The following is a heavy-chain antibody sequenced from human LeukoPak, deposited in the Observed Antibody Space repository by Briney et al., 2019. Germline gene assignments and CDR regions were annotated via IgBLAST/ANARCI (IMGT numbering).Heavy chain of an antibody. CDR3: AREVAGTEGYFQH. CDR1: AGSISSYY. CDR2: IYYSGSN. V-gene: IGHV4-59*01. D-gene: IGHD6-19*01. J-gene: IGHJ1*01. Sequence: SATLSLTCTVSAGSISSYYWSWIRQPPGKGLEWIGYIYYSGSNNYNPSLKSRATISVDTSKNQFSLKVSSVTASDTAVYYCAREVAGTEGYFQHWGQGTLVTVSS.